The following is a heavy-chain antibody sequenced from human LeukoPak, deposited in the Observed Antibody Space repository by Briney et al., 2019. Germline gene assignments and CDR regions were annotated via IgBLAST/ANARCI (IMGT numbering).Heavy chain of an antibody. CDR2: ISYDGSNK. Sequence: GGSLRLSCAASGFTFSSYAMHWVRQAPGKGLEWVAVISYDGSNKYYADSVKGRFTISGDNSKNTLYLQMNSLRAEDTAVYYCARDHGDHLDYWGQGTLVTVSS. CDR1: GFTFSSYA. CDR3: ARDHGDHLDY. J-gene: IGHJ4*02. V-gene: IGHV3-30-3*01. D-gene: IGHD4-17*01.